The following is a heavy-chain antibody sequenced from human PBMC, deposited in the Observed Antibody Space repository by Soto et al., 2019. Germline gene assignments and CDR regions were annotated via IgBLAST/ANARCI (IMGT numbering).Heavy chain of an antibody. CDR1: GGTFSSYA. J-gene: IGHJ3*02. Sequence: ASVKVSCKASGGTFSSYAISWVRQAPGQGLEWMGGIIPIFGTANYAQKFQGRVTITADESTSTAYMELSSLRSEDTAVYYCARARRLLFRAFDIWGQGTMVPVSS. CDR2: IIPIFGTA. V-gene: IGHV1-69*13. CDR3: ARARRLLFRAFDI. D-gene: IGHD2-21*02.